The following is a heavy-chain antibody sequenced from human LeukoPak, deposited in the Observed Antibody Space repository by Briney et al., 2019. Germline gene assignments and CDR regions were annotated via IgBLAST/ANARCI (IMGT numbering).Heavy chain of an antibody. J-gene: IGHJ6*02. CDR3: ATDSYALRIKYYYYGMDV. CDR1: GFTFDDYG. V-gene: IGHV3-15*01. CDR2: IKSKTDGGTT. D-gene: IGHD2-2*01. Sequence: GGSLRLSCAASGFTFDDYGMSWVRQAPGKGLEWVGRIKSKTDGGTTGYAAPVKGRFTISRDDSQNTLYLQMNSLETEDTAVFYCATDSYALRIKYYYYGMDVWGQGTTVTVSS.